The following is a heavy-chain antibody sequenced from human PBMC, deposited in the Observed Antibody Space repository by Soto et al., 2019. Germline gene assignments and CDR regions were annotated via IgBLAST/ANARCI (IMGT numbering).Heavy chain of an antibody. Sequence: QVQLVESGGGVVQPGRSLRLSCAVSEIIFSGYGMHWVRQAPGKWLEWVAVIRFDGSNIHYADSVNGRFTISRDNSKNTLYLQMDSLRAEDTAVYYCARDGVGGTVFFGYLDYWGQGALVTVSS. J-gene: IGHJ4*02. CDR1: EIIFSGYG. D-gene: IGHD1-26*01. CDR3: ARDGVGGTVFFGYLDY. CDR2: IRFDGSNI. V-gene: IGHV3-33*01.